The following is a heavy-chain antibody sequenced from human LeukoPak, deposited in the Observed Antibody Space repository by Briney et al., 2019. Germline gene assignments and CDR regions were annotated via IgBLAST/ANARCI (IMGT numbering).Heavy chain of an antibody. CDR2: ISSSGSTI. V-gene: IGHV3-48*03. J-gene: IGHJ4*02. D-gene: IGHD4-17*01. Sequence: PGGSLRLSCAASGFTFSSYEMNWVRQAPGKGLEWVSYISSSGSTIYYADSVKGRFTISRDNAKNSLYLQMNSLRAEDTAAYYCARATTVTPYYFDYWGQGTLVTVSS. CDR1: GFTFSSYE. CDR3: ARATTVTPYYFDY.